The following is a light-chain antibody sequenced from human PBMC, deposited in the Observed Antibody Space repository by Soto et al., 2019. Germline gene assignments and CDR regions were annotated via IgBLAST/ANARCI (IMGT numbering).Light chain of an antibody. V-gene: IGKV3-20*01. J-gene: IGKJ2*01. CDR2: GAS. Sequence: PGERATLSCRANQSLTSSYLAWYQQKPGQAPRLLIYGASSRATGIPDRFSGSGSGTDFTLTISRLEPEDFAVYYCQQYGSSLYTFGQGTKLEIK. CDR3: QQYGSSLYT. CDR1: QSLTSSY.